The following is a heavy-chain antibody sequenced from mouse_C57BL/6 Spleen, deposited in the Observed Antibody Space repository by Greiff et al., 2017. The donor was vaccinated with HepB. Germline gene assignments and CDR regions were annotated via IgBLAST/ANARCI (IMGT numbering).Heavy chain of an antibody. CDR3: AKDSNYGFAY. V-gene: IGHV1-66*01. D-gene: IGHD2-5*01. CDR2: IYPGSGNT. CDR1: GYSFTSYY. Sequence: VHLVESGPELVKPGASVKISCKASGYSFTSYYIHWVKQRPGQGLEWIGWIYPGSGNTKYNEKFKGKATLTADTSSSTAYMQLSSLTSEDSAVYYCAKDSNYGFAYWGQGTLVTVSA. J-gene: IGHJ3*01.